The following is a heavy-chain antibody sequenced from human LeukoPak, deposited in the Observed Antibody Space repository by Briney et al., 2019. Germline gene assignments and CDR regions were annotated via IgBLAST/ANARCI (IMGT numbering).Heavy chain of an antibody. CDR2: ISWNSGSI. CDR3: AKDSWEGIAAAGKSAFDY. D-gene: IGHD6-13*01. Sequence: GGSLRLSCAASGFTFDDYAMHWVRQAPGKGLEWVSGISWNSGSIGYADSVKGRFTISRDNAKNSLYLQMNSLRAEDTALYYRAKDSWEGIAAAGKSAFDYWGQGTLVTVSS. V-gene: IGHV3-9*01. J-gene: IGHJ4*02. CDR1: GFTFDDYA.